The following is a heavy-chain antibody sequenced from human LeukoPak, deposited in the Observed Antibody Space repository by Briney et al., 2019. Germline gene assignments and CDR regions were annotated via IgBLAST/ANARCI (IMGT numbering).Heavy chain of an antibody. Sequence: PGGPLRLSCAASGFTFSSYAMSWVRQAPGKGLEGVSAISGSGGSTYYADSVKGRFTISRDNSKNTLYLQMNSLRAEDTAVYYCAKDLRLVLVYWGQGTLVTVSS. CDR3: AKDLRLVLVY. V-gene: IGHV3-23*01. J-gene: IGHJ4*02. CDR2: ISGSGGST. D-gene: IGHD6-19*01. CDR1: GFTFSSYA.